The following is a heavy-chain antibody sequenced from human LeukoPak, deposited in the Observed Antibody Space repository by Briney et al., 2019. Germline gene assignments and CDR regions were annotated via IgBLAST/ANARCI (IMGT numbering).Heavy chain of an antibody. V-gene: IGHV3-53*01. J-gene: IGHJ4*02. CDR3: AREGYSSGWFRL. CDR2: FLTAGKT. CDR1: GLTVSSNF. D-gene: IGHD6-19*01. Sequence: GGPLRLSCAASGLTVSSNFMSWVRQAPGKGLEWVSVFLTAGKTYYADSVKGRFTISRDDSKNMVYLQMNSLRAEDTAVYFCAREGYSSGWFRLWGQGTLVTVSS.